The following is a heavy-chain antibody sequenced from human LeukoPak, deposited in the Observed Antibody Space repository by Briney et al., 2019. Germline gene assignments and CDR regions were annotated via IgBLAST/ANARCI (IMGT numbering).Heavy chain of an antibody. D-gene: IGHD3-10*01. CDR3: ARFLLDGPGSYYVYDY. CDR2: ISAYDGNT. V-gene: IGHV1-18*01. CDR1: GYTFTSYG. Sequence: ASVKVSCKASGYTFTSYGISWVRQAPGQGLEWMGWISAYDGNTNYAQKLQGRVTMTTDTSTSTAYMELRSLRSDDTAVYYCARFLLDGPGSYYVYDYWGQGTLVTVSS. J-gene: IGHJ4*02.